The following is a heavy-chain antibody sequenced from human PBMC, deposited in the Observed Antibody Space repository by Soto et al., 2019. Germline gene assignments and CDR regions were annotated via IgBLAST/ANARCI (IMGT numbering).Heavy chain of an antibody. CDR3: ARESGSYDPLDY. CDR2: IYYSGST. V-gene: IGHV4-59*01. CDR1: GVSISSYY. Sequence: SETLSLTCTVSGVSISSYYWSWIRQPPGKGLEWIGYIYYSGSTNYNPSLRSRVTLSVDTSKNQFSLRLRPVTTADTAVYYCARESGSYDPLDYWGQGTLVTVSS. D-gene: IGHD1-26*01. J-gene: IGHJ4*02.